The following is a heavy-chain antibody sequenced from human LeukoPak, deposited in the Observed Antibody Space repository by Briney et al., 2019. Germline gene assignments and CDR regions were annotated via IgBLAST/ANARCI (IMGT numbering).Heavy chain of an antibody. Sequence: GASVKVSCKASGFTFTSYGISWVRQAPGQGLEWMGWISTYNGNTNYAQKLQGRVTMTTDTSTSTAYMELRSLRSDDTAMYYCARDRATDAFDIWGQGTMVTVSS. CDR1: GFTFTSYG. CDR2: ISTYNGNT. D-gene: IGHD1-26*01. CDR3: ARDRATDAFDI. J-gene: IGHJ3*02. V-gene: IGHV1-18*01.